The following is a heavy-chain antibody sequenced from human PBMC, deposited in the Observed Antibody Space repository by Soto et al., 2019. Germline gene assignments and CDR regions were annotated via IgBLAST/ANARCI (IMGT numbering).Heavy chain of an antibody. CDR1: GFIVRDNY. CDR2: IYSDGTT. J-gene: IGHJ3*02. V-gene: IGHV3-53*01. Sequence: GGSLRLSCAASGFIVRDNYMNWVRQAPGKGLEWVSVIYSDGTTYYVYYVEGRFTISRDNSNNTLYLQISRLSAEDTAIYYCEKIGHDRSRYLNDAFDMWGKGTTVT. D-gene: IGHD3-22*01. CDR3: EKIGHDRSRYLNDAFDM.